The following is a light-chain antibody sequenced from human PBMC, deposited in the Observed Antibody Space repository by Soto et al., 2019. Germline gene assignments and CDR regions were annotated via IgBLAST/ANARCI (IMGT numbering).Light chain of an antibody. CDR2: GAS. J-gene: IGKJ3*01. CDR1: QTVSDD. CDR3: QQYHGWPPLT. V-gene: IGKV3-15*01. Sequence: EIVMTQSPATLFVSPGERATLSCRASQTVSDDLAWYQQKPGQAPRLLIYGASTRATDLTARFSGGGSGTEFTLTISCLQYEDSAIYYCQQYHGWPPLTFGPGTQVNI.